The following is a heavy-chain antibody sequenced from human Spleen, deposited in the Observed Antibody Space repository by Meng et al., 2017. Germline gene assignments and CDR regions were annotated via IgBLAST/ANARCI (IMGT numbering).Heavy chain of an antibody. J-gene: IGHJ5*02. Sequence: EVPLVEAGGNLVQPGGSLRLSCGASGFTFSNYAMDWVRQAPGKGLEWVSAISGSAASTYYADSVKGRFTISRDNSKNTLYLQMNSLKIEDTAVYYCTWNNGGDLWGQGTLVTVSS. CDR2: ISGSAAST. V-gene: IGHV3-23*04. CDR1: GFTFSNYA. D-gene: IGHD1/OR15-1a*01. CDR3: TWNNGGDL.